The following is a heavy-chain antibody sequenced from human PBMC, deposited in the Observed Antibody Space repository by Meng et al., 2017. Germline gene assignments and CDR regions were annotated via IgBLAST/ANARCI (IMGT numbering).Heavy chain of an antibody. CDR2: ISSSSSYI. CDR1: GFTFSSYS. V-gene: IGHV3-21*04. Sequence: GESLKISCAASGFTFSSYSMNWVRQAPGKGLEWVSSISSSSSYIYYADSVKGRFTISRDNAKNSLYLQMNSLGDDDTAVYYCARNFKNYYDSSGANDDWGQGTLVTVSS. CDR3: ARNFKNYYDSSGANDD. J-gene: IGHJ4*02. D-gene: IGHD3-22*01.